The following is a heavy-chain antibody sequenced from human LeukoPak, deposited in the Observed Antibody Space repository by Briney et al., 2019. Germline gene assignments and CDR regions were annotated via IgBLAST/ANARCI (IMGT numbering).Heavy chain of an antibody. CDR3: ATDFYDST. V-gene: IGHV3-15*07. Sequence: PGGSLRLSCEASGFTFSNYWMHWVRQAPGKGLEWVGRIRSNSDGGTIDYAAPVKGRFTLSRDDSKTTLYLQMNSLQTEDTAVYYCATDFYDSTWGQGTLVTVSS. CDR1: GFTFSNYW. J-gene: IGHJ5*02. D-gene: IGHD3-22*01. CDR2: IRSNSDGGTI.